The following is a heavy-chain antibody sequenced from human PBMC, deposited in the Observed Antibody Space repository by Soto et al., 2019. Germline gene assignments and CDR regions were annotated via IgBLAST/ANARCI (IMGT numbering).Heavy chain of an antibody. CDR1: GGSISSSSYY. J-gene: IGHJ4*02. CDR2: IYYSGST. V-gene: IGHV4-39*01. D-gene: IGHD6-6*01. CDR3: ASWSSSYKREDY. Sequence: SETVSLTCTVSGGSISSSSYYWGWILHPPGKGLEWIGSIYYSGSTYYNPSLKSRVTISVDTSKNQFSLKLSSVTAADTAVYYCASWSSSYKREDYWGQGTLVTVSS.